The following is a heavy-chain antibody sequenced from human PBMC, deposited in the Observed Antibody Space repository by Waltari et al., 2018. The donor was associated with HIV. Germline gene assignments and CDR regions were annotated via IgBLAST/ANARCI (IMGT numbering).Heavy chain of an antibody. Sequence: QLQLQESGPGVVKPLETLSLTCTVSGGFFRSSDYYWDWIRQSPGKGLEGIGNIRYGGNTIYNPSLESRVSMSIDTSRGQFSLTLKDVTAADTAVYFCARRGNYRAAEYNYFGPWGQGIQVIVSS. CDR3: ARRGNYRAAEYNYFGP. D-gene: IGHD1-7*01. CDR1: GGFFRSSDYY. V-gene: IGHV4-39*01. J-gene: IGHJ5*02. CDR2: IRYGGNT.